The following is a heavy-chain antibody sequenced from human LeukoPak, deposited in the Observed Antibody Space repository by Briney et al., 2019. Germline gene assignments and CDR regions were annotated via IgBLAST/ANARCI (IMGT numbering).Heavy chain of an antibody. CDR2: IWYDGSNK. V-gene: IGHV3-33*01. J-gene: IGHJ4*02. Sequence: GRSLRLSCAASGFTFSSYGMHWVRQAPGKGLEWVAVIWYDGSNKYYADSVKGRFTISRDNSKNTLYLQMNSLRAEDTAVYYCASLTCSGGSCYPFDYWGQGTLVTVSS. D-gene: IGHD2-15*01. CDR3: ASLTCSGGSCYPFDY. CDR1: GFTFSSYG.